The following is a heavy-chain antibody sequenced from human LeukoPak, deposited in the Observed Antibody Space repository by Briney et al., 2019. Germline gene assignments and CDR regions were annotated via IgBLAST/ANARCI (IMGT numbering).Heavy chain of an antibody. J-gene: IGHJ4*02. CDR2: IKKDRSEK. CDR3: VGGRGSPPDY. V-gene: IGHV3-7*03. Sequence: GGSLRLSCAASGFTFSNYWMNWVRQAPGKGLEWLAIIKKDRSEKYYADSVKGQFTISRDNTKNSVYLQMNSLGAEDTATYFCVGGRGSPPDYWGQGTLVTVSS. CDR1: GFTFSNYW.